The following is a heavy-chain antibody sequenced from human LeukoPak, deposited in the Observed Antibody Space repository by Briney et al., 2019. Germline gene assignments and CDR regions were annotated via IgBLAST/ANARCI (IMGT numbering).Heavy chain of an antibody. Sequence: ASVKVSCKASGYTFTGYYMHWVRQAPGQGLEWMGWINPNSGGTNYAQKFQGRVTMTRDTSISTAYMELSRLRSDDTAVYYCARALGGYYTGIYFDYWGQGTLVTVSS. J-gene: IGHJ4*02. CDR1: GYTFTGYY. V-gene: IGHV1-2*02. D-gene: IGHD3-3*01. CDR2: INPNSGGT. CDR3: ARALGGYYTGIYFDY.